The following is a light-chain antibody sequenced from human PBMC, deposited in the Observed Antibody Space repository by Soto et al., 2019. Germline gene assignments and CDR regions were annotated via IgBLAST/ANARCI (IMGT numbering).Light chain of an antibody. CDR2: AAS. V-gene: IGKV1-39*01. CDR1: QSISSY. Sequence: DIQMTQSPSSLSASVGDRVTITCRASQSISSYLNWYQQKPGKAPKLLIYAASSLQSGVPSRFSGSGSGTEFTLTISSLQHEDFATYYCQQRYSTPCTFCQGTKLEIK. J-gene: IGKJ1*01. CDR3: QQRYSTPCT.